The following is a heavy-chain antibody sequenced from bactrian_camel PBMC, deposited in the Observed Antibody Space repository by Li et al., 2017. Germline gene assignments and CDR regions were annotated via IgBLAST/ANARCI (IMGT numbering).Heavy chain of an antibody. CDR2: VDTDGST. CDR3: AAGGGNGAFCYTGERSMDY. V-gene: IGHV3S53*01. CDR1: GYTYSTYC. J-gene: IGHJ4*01. Sequence: VQLVESGGGSVQAGGSLRLSCAASGYTYSTYCMGWFRQAPGKQREGVAAVDTDGSTSYADSVKGRFTISQDNAKNTLYLQMNSLKPEDTAMYYCAAGGGNGAFCYTGERSMDYWGQGTQVTVS. D-gene: IGHD2*01.